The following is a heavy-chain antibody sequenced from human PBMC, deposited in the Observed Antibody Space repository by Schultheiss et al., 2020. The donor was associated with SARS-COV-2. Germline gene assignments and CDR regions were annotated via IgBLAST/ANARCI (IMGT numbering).Heavy chain of an antibody. CDR2: IRSKAYGGTT. CDR1: GGSISSYY. J-gene: IGHJ6*03. D-gene: IGHD1-7*01. CDR3: TRPELDYYYYMDV. Sequence: LSLTCTVYGGSISSYYWSWIRQPPGKGLEWVGFIRSKAYGGTTEYAASVKGRFTISRDDSKSIAYLQMNSLKTEDTAVYYCTRPELDYYYYMDVWGKGTTVTVSS. V-gene: IGHV3-49*03.